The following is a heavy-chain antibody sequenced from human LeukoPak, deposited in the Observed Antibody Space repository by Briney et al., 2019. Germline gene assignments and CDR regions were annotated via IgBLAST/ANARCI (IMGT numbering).Heavy chain of an antibody. D-gene: IGHD2-2*03. J-gene: IGHJ3*02. Sequence: ASVKVSCKASGYTFTGYYMHWVRQAPGQGLEWMGWINPNSGGTNNAQKFQGRVTMTRDTSISTPYMELSRLRSDDTAVYYCASGMDIVVVPAAILDDAFDIWGQGTMVTVSS. CDR2: INPNSGGT. V-gene: IGHV1-2*02. CDR3: ASGMDIVVVPAAILDDAFDI. CDR1: GYTFTGYY.